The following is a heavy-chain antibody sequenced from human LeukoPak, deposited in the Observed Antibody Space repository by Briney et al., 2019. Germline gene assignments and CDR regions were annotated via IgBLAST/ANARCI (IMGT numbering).Heavy chain of an antibody. CDR3: ARDKTNSWTVDY. J-gene: IGHJ4*02. CDR2: IGYGGNT. V-gene: IGHV3-33*01. D-gene: IGHD6-13*01. CDR1: GFTFSSHG. Sequence: GGSLRLSCAASGFTFSSHGMHWVRQAPGKGLEWVALIGYGGNTNYADSVKGRFTISRDISKNTLFLQMNSLGAEDTAVYYCARDKTNSWTVDYWGQGALVTVSS.